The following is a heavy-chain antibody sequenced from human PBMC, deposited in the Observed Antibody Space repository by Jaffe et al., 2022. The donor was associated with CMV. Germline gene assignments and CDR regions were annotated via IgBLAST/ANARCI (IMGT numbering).Heavy chain of an antibody. J-gene: IGHJ4*02. D-gene: IGHD7-27*01. CDR3: AREGTGAFDH. Sequence: QVQLVQSGAEVKKPGASVKVSCEPSGYPFTAYYIHWVRQAPGQELEWMGLINPNDDGTNYAREFQGRLTITSDTSIKTAYMELTSLKSDDTAVYYCAREGTGAFDHWGQGTLVTVSS. CDR2: INPNDDGT. CDR1: GYPFTAYY. V-gene: IGHV1-2*02.